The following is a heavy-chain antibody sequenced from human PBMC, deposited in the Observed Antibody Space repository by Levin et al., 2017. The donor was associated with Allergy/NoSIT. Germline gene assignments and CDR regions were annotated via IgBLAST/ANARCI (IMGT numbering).Heavy chain of an antibody. J-gene: IGHJ4*02. D-gene: IGHD6-25*01. Sequence: PSQTLSLTCAISGDSVSSTSAAWNWIRQSPSRGLEWLGRTYYRSKWYYEYALFVKSRITINPDTSKNQFSLQLNSVTPEDTAVYYCAREISAGWDYWGQGTLVAVSA. V-gene: IGHV6-1*01. CDR3: AREISAGWDY. CDR1: GDSVSSTSAA. CDR2: TYYRSKWYY.